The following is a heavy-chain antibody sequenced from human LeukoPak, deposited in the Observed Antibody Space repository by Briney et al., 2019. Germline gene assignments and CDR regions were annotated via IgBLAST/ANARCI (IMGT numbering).Heavy chain of an antibody. J-gene: IGHJ4*02. D-gene: IGHD3-10*01. CDR2: IYSGGDR. CDR3: ARDPDGSGSPGE. CDR1: DFRVTSYY. V-gene: IGHV3-53*01. Sequence: GGSLRLSCAPSDFRVTSYYMGWVRQAPGKGLDWVSLIYSGGDRYYADSVKGRFTISRDNSKNTLYLQMNSLRAEDTAVYYCARDPDGSGSPGEWGQGTLVTVSS.